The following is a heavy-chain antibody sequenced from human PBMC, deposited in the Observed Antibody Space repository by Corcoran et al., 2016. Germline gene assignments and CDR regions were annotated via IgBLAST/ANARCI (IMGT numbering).Heavy chain of an antibody. CDR3: ARGRDSSGYYRRRHYFDY. CDR1: GGSFSGYY. Sequence: QVQLQQWGAGLLKPSETLSLTCAVYGGSFSGYYWSWIRQPPGKGLEWIGEINHSGSTNYNPSLKIRVTISVDTSKNQFSLKLSPVTAADTAVYYCARGRDSSGYYRRRHYFDYWGQGTLVTVSS. V-gene: IGHV4-34*01. CDR2: INHSGST. J-gene: IGHJ4*02. D-gene: IGHD3-22*01.